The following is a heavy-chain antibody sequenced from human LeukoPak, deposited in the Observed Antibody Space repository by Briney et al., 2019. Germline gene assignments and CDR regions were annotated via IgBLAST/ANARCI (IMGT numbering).Heavy chain of an antibody. Sequence: SETLSLSCTVCGGSISSYYWSWIRQPPAKGLEWTRYIYYSGGTNYNPSLKSRVTISINASKNQFSLRLISVTAADTAVYYCARGGSYYGYFDYWGQGTLVTVSS. CDR1: GGSISSYY. J-gene: IGHJ4*02. D-gene: IGHD1-26*01. CDR3: ARGGSYYGYFDY. V-gene: IGHV4-59*01. CDR2: IYYSGGT.